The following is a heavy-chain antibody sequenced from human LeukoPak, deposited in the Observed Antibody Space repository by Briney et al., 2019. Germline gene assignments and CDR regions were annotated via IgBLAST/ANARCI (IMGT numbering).Heavy chain of an antibody. J-gene: IGHJ4*02. D-gene: IGHD3-10*01. CDR3: ASRVWFGELIGER. CDR2: INHSGSN. CDR1: GGSFSGYY. Sequence: SESLSLTCAVYGGSFSGYYWSWIRQPPGKGLEWLGEINHSGSNNYNPSLKSGVTTSVDTSKNQFSLKLSSVTAADTAVYYCASRVWFGELIGERWGQGTLVTVSS. V-gene: IGHV4-34*01.